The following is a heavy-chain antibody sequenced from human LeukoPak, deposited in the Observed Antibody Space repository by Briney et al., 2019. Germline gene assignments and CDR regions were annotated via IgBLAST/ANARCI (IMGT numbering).Heavy chain of an antibody. V-gene: IGHV1-2*07. CDR3: ARAYNFGNYYYYFFDV. J-gene: IGHJ6*03. D-gene: IGHD5-24*01. CDR2: INPNSGGS. Sequence: GASVKVSCRTSGFTFKNYYLNWVRQAPGQGLEWIGWINPNSGGSHYARKFHGRVTLTRDTSISTAYLELSNLTPDDTAVYYCARAYNFGNYYYYFFDVWGSGTTVTVSS. CDR1: GFTFKNYY.